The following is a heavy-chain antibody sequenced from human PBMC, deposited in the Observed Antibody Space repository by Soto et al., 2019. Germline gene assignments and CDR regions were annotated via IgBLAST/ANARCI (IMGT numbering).Heavy chain of an antibody. D-gene: IGHD2-21*01. CDR2: ISAYNGNT. V-gene: IGHV1-18*04. J-gene: IGHJ4*02. CDR1: GYTFTSYG. Sequence: QVPLVQSGAEVKKPGASVKVSCKASGYTFTSYGISWVRQAPGQGLEWMGWISAYNGNTNYAQKLQGRVTMTSDTSIRTAYMEISRLRSDDTAVYFCARLGIATIFKGDWGQGTQVTVSS. CDR3: ARLGIATIFKGD.